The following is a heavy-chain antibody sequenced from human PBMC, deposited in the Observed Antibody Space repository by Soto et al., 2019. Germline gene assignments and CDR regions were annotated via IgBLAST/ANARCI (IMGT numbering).Heavy chain of an antibody. J-gene: IGHJ6*04. V-gene: IGHV4-39*01. D-gene: IGHD5-12*01. Sequence: SETLSLTCTVSGGSMRSSSYYWGWVRRPRGKGLEWIGSIYYSGSTYYNPSLKSRVTISVDTSKNQSSLKLSSVTAADTAVYYCAGPLDIVATKNVLDVWGKGTTVTVYS. CDR3: AGPLDIVATKNVLDV. CDR1: GGSMRSSSYY. CDR2: IYYSGST.